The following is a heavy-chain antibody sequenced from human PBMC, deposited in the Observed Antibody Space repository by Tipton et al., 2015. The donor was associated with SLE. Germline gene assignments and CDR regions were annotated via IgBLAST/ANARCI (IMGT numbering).Heavy chain of an antibody. J-gene: IGHJ6*03. Sequence: TLSLTCTVSGGSNSSYYWSWIRQPPGKGLEWIGDIYYSGSTNYNPSLKSRVTISVDTSKNQFSLKLSSVTAADTAVYYCARGRRGCSSTSCYGGYYYYYMDVSGNGTTVTVSS. CDR3: ARGRRGCSSTSCYGGYYYYYMDV. CDR1: GGSNSSYY. V-gene: IGHV4-59*07. D-gene: IGHD2-2*01. CDR2: IYYSGST.